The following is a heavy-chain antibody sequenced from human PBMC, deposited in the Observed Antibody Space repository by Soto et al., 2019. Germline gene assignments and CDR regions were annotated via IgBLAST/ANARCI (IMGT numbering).Heavy chain of an antibody. CDR3: ARTFAGDFHLGL. CDR2: VYAGGNT. CDR1: GFPVSSHY. V-gene: IGHV3-53*01. J-gene: IGHJ4*02. Sequence: PGGSLRLSCAASGFPVSSHYMSWVRQAPGKGLEWVAVVYAGGNTYYAESVKGRFTISRDSSKNTLSLQMNSLRAEDSAVYYCARTFAGDFHLGLWGQGTRVTV. D-gene: IGHD3-16*01.